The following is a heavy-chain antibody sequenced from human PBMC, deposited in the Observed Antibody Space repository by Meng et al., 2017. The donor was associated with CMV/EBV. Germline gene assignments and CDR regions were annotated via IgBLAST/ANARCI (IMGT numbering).Heavy chain of an antibody. J-gene: IGHJ6*02. D-gene: IGHD3-3*01. CDR3: ARVSYDFWGAVRGYYYYGMDV. CDR1: GFTVSSNY. Sequence: GESLKISCAAPGFTVSSNYMSWVRQAPGKGLEWVSVIYSGGSTYYADSVKGRFTISRDNSKNTLYLQMNSLRAEDTAVYYCARVSYDFWGAVRGYYYYGMDVWGQGTTVTVSS. CDR2: IYSGGST. V-gene: IGHV3-53*01.